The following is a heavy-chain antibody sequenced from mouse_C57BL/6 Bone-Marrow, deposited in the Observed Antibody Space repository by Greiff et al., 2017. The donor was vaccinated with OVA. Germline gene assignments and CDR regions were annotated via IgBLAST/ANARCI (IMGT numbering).Heavy chain of an antibody. Sequence: VKLMESGPELVKPGASVKLSCKASGYTFTSYDINWVKQRPGQGLEWIGWIYPRDGSTKYNEKFKGKATLTVDTSSSTAYMELHSLTSEDSAVYFCASGIDYWGQGTTLTVSS. CDR3: ASGIDY. CDR1: GYTFTSYD. J-gene: IGHJ2*01. CDR2: IYPRDGST. D-gene: IGHD4-1*01. V-gene: IGHV1-85*01.